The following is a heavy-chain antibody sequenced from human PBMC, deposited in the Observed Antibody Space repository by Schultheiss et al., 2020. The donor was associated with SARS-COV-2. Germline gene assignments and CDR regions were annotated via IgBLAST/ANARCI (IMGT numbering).Heavy chain of an antibody. J-gene: IGHJ4*02. V-gene: IGHV4-61*02. CDR1: GGSISSSSYY. CDR3: ARDQVPCGGDCYSPVGLYFDY. CDR2: IYTSGST. Sequence: SETLSLTCTVSGGSISSSSYYWSWIRQPAGKGLEWIGRIYTSGSTNYNPSLKSRVTMSVDTSKNQFSLKLSSVTAADTAVYYCARDQVPCGGDCYSPVGLYFDYWGQGTLVTVSS. D-gene: IGHD2-21*02.